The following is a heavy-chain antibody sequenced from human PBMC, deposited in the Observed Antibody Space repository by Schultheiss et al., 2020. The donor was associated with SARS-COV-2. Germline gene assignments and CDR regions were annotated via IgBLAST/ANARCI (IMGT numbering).Heavy chain of an antibody. CDR1: GFSLSTSGMC. CDR3: ARICGRYYYYYGMDV. V-gene: IGHV2-5*08. J-gene: IGHJ6*02. D-gene: IGHD2-21*01. Sequence: QTLTLTCTFSGFSLSTSGMCVSWIRQPPGKALEWLALIYWDDDKRYSTSLKSRLTISKDTSKSQVVLTMTNMDPVDTATYYCARICGRYYYYYGMDVWGQGTTVTVSS. CDR2: IYWDDDK.